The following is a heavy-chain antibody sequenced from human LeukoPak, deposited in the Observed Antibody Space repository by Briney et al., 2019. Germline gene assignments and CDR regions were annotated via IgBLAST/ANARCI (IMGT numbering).Heavy chain of an antibody. D-gene: IGHD1-26*01. Sequence: GRSLRLSCAASGFTFSSYAMHWVRQAPGKGLEWVAVISYDGSNKYYADSVKGRFTISRDNSKNTLYLQMNSLRAEDTAVYYCARGVGAIHRTGMDVWGQGTTVTVSS. CDR2: ISYDGSNK. V-gene: IGHV3-30-3*01. J-gene: IGHJ6*02. CDR3: ARGVGAIHRTGMDV. CDR1: GFTFSSYA.